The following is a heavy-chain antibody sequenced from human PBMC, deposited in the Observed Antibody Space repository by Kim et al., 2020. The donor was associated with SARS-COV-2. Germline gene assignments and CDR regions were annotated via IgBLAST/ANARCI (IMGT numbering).Heavy chain of an antibody. CDR1: GFTFSNDW. CDR2: IRNEAHDGTK. V-gene: IGHV3-15*01. CDR3: TTAAPGLGMVAQLLKYYYYYGMDV. D-gene: IGHD1-26*01. J-gene: IGHJ6*02. Sequence: GGSLRLSCAASGFTFSNDWMTWVRQAPGKGLEWVGRIRNEAHDGTKDFAAPGKGRFSISRDDSKNTLYLQMNRLKTEDTAVYYCTTAAPGLGMVAQLLKYYYYYGMDVWGQGTTVTVSS.